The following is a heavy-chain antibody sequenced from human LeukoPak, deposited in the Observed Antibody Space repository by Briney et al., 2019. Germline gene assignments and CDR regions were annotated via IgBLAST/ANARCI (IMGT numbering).Heavy chain of an antibody. Sequence: GGSLRLCCAASGFTFSSYWMNWARQAPGKGLEWVASINHNGNVNYYVDSVKGRFTISRDNAKNSLYLQMSNLRAEDTAVYFCARGGGLDVWGQGATVTVSS. CDR2: INHNGNVN. CDR1: GFTFSSYW. D-gene: IGHD3-16*01. V-gene: IGHV3-7*03. J-gene: IGHJ6*02. CDR3: ARGGGLDV.